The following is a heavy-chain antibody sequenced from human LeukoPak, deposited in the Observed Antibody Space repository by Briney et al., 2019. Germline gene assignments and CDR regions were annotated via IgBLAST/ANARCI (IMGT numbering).Heavy chain of an antibody. CDR2: INPNSGGT. D-gene: IGHD2-2*01. CDR1: GYTFTGYY. V-gene: IGHV1-2*02. J-gene: IGHJ6*02. CDR3: AADQLLSYYYGMDV. Sequence: ASVKVSCKASGYTFTGYYMHWVRQAPGQGLEWMGWINPNSGGTNYAQKFQGRVTMTRDTSISTAYMELSRLRSDDTAVYYCAADQLLSYYYGMDVWGQGTLVTVSS.